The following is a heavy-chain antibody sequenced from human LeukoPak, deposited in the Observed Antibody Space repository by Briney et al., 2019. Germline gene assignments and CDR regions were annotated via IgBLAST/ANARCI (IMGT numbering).Heavy chain of an antibody. CDR1: GYTFTSYG. D-gene: IGHD3-10*01. CDR2: ISVYNGHT. V-gene: IGHV1-18*01. J-gene: IGHJ3*02. CDR3: AREREYYGSGSPGGI. Sequence: ASVTVSCKASGYTFTSYGISWVRQAPGQGLEWMGWISVYNGHTNYAQKFQGRVTMTTDTSTSIVYMELRSLRSDDTAVYYCAREREYYGSGSPGGIWGQGTMVTVSS.